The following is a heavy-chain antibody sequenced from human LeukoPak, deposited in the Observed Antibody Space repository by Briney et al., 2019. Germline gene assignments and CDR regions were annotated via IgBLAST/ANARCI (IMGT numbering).Heavy chain of an antibody. V-gene: IGHV3-7*03. Sequence: GGSLRLSCAASGFTFSSYWMSWVRQAPGKGLEWVANIKQDGSDKYYVDSVKGRFTISRDNAKNSLYLQMNSLRAEDTAVYYCARGAGGYYFDYWGQGTLVTVSS. CDR1: GFTFSSYW. CDR2: IKQDGSDK. J-gene: IGHJ4*02. CDR3: ARGAGGYYFDY. D-gene: IGHD3-16*01.